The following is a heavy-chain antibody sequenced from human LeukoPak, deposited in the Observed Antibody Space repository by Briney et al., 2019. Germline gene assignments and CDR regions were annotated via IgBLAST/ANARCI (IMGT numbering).Heavy chain of an antibody. CDR3: ARELSYYYVWGSYPQASSGWFDP. CDR2: MYYNGST. CDR1: GGSISSGDYY. J-gene: IGHJ5*02. V-gene: IGHV4-30-4*01. Sequence: PSQTLSLTCTVSGGSISSGDYYWSWIRQPPGKGLEWIWYMYYNGSTYYNPSLKSRVTISVDTSKNQFSLKLSSVAAADTAVYYCARELSYYYVWGSYPQASSGWFDPWGQGTLVTVSS. D-gene: IGHD3-16*02.